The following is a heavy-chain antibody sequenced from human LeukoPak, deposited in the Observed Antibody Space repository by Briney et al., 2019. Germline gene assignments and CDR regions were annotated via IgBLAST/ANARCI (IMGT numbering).Heavy chain of an antibody. CDR1: GFTFSSYA. CDR3: AKDVIKGNYDYVWGSYRPDY. J-gene: IGHJ4*02. V-gene: IGHV3-23*01. D-gene: IGHD3-16*02. CDR2: ILGSGAGT. Sequence: GGSLRLSCAASGFTFSSYAMSWVRQAPGKGLEWVSAILGSGAGTYYADSVKGRFTISRDNSKNTLYLHMNSLRAEDTAVYYCAKDVIKGNYDYVWGSYRPDYWGQGTLVTVSS.